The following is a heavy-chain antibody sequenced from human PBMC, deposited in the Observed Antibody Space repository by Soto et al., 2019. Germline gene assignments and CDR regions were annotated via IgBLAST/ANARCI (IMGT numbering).Heavy chain of an antibody. J-gene: IGHJ4*02. Sequence: VQLVESGGSAVRPGGSLRLSCAASGFTFDDYGKSWVRQAPGKGLEWVSVISWNGGSTSYADSVKGRFTISRDNAKNSLCLQVNSLSDEDTALYYCARDRGSWFDYWGQGTLVSVSS. CDR3: ARDRGSWFDY. D-gene: IGHD1-26*01. CDR2: ISWNGGST. V-gene: IGHV3-20*04. CDR1: GFTFDDYG.